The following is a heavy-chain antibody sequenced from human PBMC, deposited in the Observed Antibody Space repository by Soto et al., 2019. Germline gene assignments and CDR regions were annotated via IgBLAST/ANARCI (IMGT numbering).Heavy chain of an antibody. CDR2: ISGTIT. D-gene: IGHD3-3*01. Sequence: GGSLRLSCVVSGFTFSNYDMSWVRQAPGTGLELVSRISGTITYYADSVKGRFTISRDNAKNTLYVQMNSLRAEDTAVYYCAKDFFHSDNDVWSGDFFDHWGPGTLVTVSS. CDR3: AKDFFHSDNDVWSGDFFDH. V-gene: IGHV3-23*01. J-gene: IGHJ4*02. CDR1: GFTFSNYD.